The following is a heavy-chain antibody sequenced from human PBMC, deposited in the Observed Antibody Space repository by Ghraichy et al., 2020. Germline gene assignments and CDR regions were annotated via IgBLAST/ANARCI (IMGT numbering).Heavy chain of an antibody. CDR3: ARDAPRGYGAFDI. CDR1: GFTFSNYG. D-gene: IGHD3-22*01. Sequence: GGSLRLSCAASGFTFSNYGMHWIRQAPGKGLEWVAVIWYDGSNKYYADSVKGRLTISRDNSKNTLYLQMSSLSAEDTAVYYCARDAPRGYGAFDIWGQGTMVIVSS. CDR2: IWYDGSNK. J-gene: IGHJ3*02. V-gene: IGHV3-33*01.